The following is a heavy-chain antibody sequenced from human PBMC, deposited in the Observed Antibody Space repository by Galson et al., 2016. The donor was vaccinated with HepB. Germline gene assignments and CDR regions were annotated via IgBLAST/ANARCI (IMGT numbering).Heavy chain of an antibody. CDR1: GFSFSAVG. Sequence: SLRLSCAAAGFSFSAVGMHWVRQAPGKGLEWVSVIWKDGSNKYYADPVKGRLTISRDNSKNTVYLQMNSLRVEDTAVYYCAKGIVTLVRGVMTWTDVWGQGTTVTVSS. V-gene: IGHV3-33*06. CDR2: IWKDGSNK. D-gene: IGHD3-10*01. CDR3: AKGIVTLVRGVMTWTDV. J-gene: IGHJ6*02.